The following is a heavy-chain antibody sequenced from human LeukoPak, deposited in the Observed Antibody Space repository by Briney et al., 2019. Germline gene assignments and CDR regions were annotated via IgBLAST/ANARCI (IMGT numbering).Heavy chain of an antibody. V-gene: IGHV3-23*01. CDR1: GFTFSSYG. D-gene: IGHD6-6*01. CDR2: ISDSGDFT. CDR3: VNRGSSSTPPDY. Sequence: GGSLRLSCAASGFTFSSYGLSWVRQAPGKGLEWVSAISDSGDFTYYGDSVKDRFTISRDNSKNTLYLQMNSLRAEDTAVYYCVNRGSSSTPPDYWGQGNLVTVSS. J-gene: IGHJ4*02.